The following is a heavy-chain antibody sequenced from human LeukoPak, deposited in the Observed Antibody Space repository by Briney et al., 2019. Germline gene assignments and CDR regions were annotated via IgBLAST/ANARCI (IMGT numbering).Heavy chain of an antibody. J-gene: IGHJ4*02. CDR1: GYTFTGYY. D-gene: IGHD6-13*01. V-gene: IGHV1-2*02. CDR3: ATGIAAAGTLDY. CDR2: INPNSGGT. Sequence: ASVKVSCKASGYTFTGYYMHWVRQAPGQGLEWMGWINPNSGGTNYAQKLQGRVTMTRDTSINTAYMELSRLRSDDTAVYYCATGIAAAGTLDYWGQGTLVTVSS.